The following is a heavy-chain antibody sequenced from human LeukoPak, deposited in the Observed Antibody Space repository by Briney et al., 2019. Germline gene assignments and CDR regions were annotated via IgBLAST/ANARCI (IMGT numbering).Heavy chain of an antibody. CDR3: ARWGVPSFDF. V-gene: IGHV4-59*12. J-gene: IGHJ4*02. CDR2: IYYSGST. Sequence: SETLSLTCTVSGGSISSYYWSWIRQPPGKGLEWIGYIYYSGSTNYNPSLKSRVTITSDTSNDQFSLKLSSVTAADTAMYYCARWGVPSFDFWGRGTLVTVSS. D-gene: IGHD3-16*01. CDR1: GGSISSYY.